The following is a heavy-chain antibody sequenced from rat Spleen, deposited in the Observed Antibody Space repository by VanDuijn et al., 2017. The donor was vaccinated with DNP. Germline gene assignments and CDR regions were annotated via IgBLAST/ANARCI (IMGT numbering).Heavy chain of an antibody. J-gene: IGHJ2*01. CDR3: ASHTYYGYDYFVY. CDR2: ISYDGGRT. CDR1: GFTFSDYY. Sequence: EVQLVESGGGLVQPGRSLKLSCAASGFTFSDYYMAWVRQAPTKGLEWVAYISYDGGRTFYGDSVKGRFTISRDNAEGTLNLQMNSLRSEDTATYYCASHTYYGYDYFVYWGQGVMVTVSS. V-gene: IGHV5-22*01. D-gene: IGHD1-9*01.